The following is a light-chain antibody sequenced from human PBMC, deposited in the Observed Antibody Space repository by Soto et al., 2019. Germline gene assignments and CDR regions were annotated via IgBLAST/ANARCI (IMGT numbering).Light chain of an antibody. V-gene: IGKV1-5*01. Sequence: DIQMTQSPSTLSTSVGDRVTITCRASQSISSWLAWYQQKPGKAPKLLIYDASSLESGVPSRCSGSGSGPEFTLTISSLNPDDFATYDCQQYNSYPWTFGQGTRVELK. CDR3: QQYNSYPWT. CDR2: DAS. J-gene: IGKJ1*01. CDR1: QSISSW.